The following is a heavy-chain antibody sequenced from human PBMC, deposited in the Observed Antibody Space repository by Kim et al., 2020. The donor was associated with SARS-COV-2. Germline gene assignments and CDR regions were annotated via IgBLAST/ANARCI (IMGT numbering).Heavy chain of an antibody. CDR3: ASMWNDYGGNSSDY. V-gene: IGHV3-48*03. CDR2: ISSSGTTI. CDR1: GFTFSSYE. Sequence: GGSLRLSCAASGFTFSSYEMNWVRQAPGKGLEWVSYISSSGTTIYYADSVKGRFTISRDNAKNSLYLQMNSLRAEDTAVYYCASMWNDYGGNSSDYWGQGTLVTVSS. J-gene: IGHJ4*02. D-gene: IGHD4-17*01.